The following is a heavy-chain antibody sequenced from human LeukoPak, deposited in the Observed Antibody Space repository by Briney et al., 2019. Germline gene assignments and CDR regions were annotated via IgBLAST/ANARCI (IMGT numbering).Heavy chain of an antibody. CDR3: ASGLRYFDLYY. CDR2: IYTSGST. J-gene: IGHJ4*02. D-gene: IGHD3-9*01. V-gene: IGHV4-61*02. Sequence: PSETLSLTCTVSGGSISSGSYYWSWIRQPAGKGLEWIGRIYTSGSTNYNPSLKSRVTISVDTSKNQFSLKLSSVTAADTAVYCASGLRYFDLYYWGQGTLVTVSS. CDR1: GGSISSGSYY.